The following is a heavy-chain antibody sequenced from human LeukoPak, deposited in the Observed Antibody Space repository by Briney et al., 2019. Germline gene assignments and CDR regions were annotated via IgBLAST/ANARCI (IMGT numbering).Heavy chain of an antibody. CDR3: ARHVTTRYCSSTSCYRTPQYYYYMDV. CDR1: GGSISSSSYY. D-gene: IGHD2-2*01. V-gene: IGHV4-39*01. CDR2: INHSGST. J-gene: IGHJ6*03. Sequence: SETLSLTCTVSGGSISSSSYYWGWIRQPPGKGLEWIGEINHSGSTNYNPSLKSRVTISVDTSKNQFSLKLSSVTAADTAVYYCARHVTTRYCSSTSCYRTPQYYYYMDVWGKGTTVTVSS.